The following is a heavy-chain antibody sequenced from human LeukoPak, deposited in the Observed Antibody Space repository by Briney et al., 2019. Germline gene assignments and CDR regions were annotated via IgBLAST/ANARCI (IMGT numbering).Heavy chain of an antibody. CDR1: GFTFSSYG. CDR3: AKRSGYSYGSVDY. CDR2: IWYDGSNK. V-gene: IGHV3-33*06. D-gene: IGHD5-18*01. Sequence: GGSLRLSCAASGFTFSSYGMHWVRQAPGKGLEWVAVIWYDGSNKYYADSVKGRFTISRDNSKNTLYLQMNSLRAEDTAVYYCAKRSGYSYGSVDYWGQGTLVTVSS. J-gene: IGHJ4*02.